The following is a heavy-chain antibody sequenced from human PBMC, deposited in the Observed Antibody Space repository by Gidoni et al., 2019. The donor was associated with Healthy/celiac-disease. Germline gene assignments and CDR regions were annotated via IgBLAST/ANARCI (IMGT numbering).Heavy chain of an antibody. J-gene: IGHJ4*02. CDR2: IIPSFGTG. CDR3: ARVPRYCSSTSCYTGMTFDY. Sequence: QVQLVQSASEVKKPGSSVKVSCKASGGTFSSYAISWVRQGPGQWLEWMVGIIPSFGTGNYAKKCQGRVTITADESTSTAYMEMSSLRSEDTAVYYCARVPRYCSSTSCYTGMTFDYWGQGTLVTVSS. D-gene: IGHD2-2*02. CDR1: GGTFSSYA. V-gene: IGHV1-69*01.